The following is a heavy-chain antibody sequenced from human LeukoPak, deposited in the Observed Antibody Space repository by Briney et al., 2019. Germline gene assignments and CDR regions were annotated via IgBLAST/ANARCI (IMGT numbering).Heavy chain of an antibody. J-gene: IGHJ5*02. CDR2: IYYSGST. CDR1: GGSISSYY. V-gene: IGHV4-59*01. D-gene: IGHD3-10*01. CDR3: ARGREITMVRGVIMNTHNWFDP. Sequence: SETLSLTCTVSGGSISSYYWSWIRQPPGKGLEWIGYIYYSGSTNYNPSLKSRVTISVDTSKNQFSLKLSSVTAADTAVYCCARGREITMVRGVIMNTHNWFDPWGQGTLVTVSS.